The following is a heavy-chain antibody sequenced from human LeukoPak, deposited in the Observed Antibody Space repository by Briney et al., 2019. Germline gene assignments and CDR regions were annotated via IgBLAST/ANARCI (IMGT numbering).Heavy chain of an antibody. V-gene: IGHV5-51*01. Sequence: GESLQISCQASGYSFTSSWIGWARQMPGKGLEWMAIINPGDSDTRYSPSFQGQVTISADKSISTAYLQWSSLKASDTAMYYCARHGGLRYYDFWSGYSTSGYYYGMDVWGQGTTVTVSS. CDR3: ARHGGLRYYDFWSGYSTSGYYYGMDV. D-gene: IGHD3-3*01. CDR2: INPGDSDT. J-gene: IGHJ6*02. CDR1: GYSFTSSW.